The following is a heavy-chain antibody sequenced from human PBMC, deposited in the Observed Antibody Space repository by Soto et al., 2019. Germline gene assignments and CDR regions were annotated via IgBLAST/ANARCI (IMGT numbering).Heavy chain of an antibody. CDR2: ISYEGSNK. Sequence: GGSLRLSCAASGFNFSNYAMHWVRPAPGKGLEWLAIISYEGSNKYYADSVKGRFTISTDNSKNTLYLQMNSPGAEDTAVYYCARDRVPYGDYADLGMDVWGQGTTVTVSS. CDR3: ARDRVPYGDYADLGMDV. D-gene: IGHD4-17*01. CDR1: GFNFSNYA. J-gene: IGHJ6*02. V-gene: IGHV3-30*03.